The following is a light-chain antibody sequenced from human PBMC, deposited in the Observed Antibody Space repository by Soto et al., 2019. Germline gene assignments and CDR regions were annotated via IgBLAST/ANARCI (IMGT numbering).Light chain of an antibody. CDR1: SSDVGGYNW. CDR3: SSYTSTNSVV. J-gene: IGLJ3*02. V-gene: IGLV2-14*03. CDR2: DVS. Sequence: QSVLTQPASVSGSPGQSITISCTGTSSDVGGYNWVSWYQQHPGKAPKLMIYDVSSRPSGVSNRFSGSKSGITASLTISGLQAEDEADYHCSSYTSTNSVVFGGGTKVTVL.